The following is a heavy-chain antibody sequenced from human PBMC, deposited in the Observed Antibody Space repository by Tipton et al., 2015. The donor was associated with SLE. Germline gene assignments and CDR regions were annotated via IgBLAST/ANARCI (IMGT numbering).Heavy chain of an antibody. J-gene: IGHJ6*02. CDR1: GYTFTGYY. V-gene: IGHV1-2*06. D-gene: IGHD1-7*01. CDR3: ARSETTETTDDYYCALDV. Sequence: QLVQSGAEVKKPGASVKVSCKASGYTFTGYYMHWVRQAPGQGLEWMGRINPNSGGTNYAQKFQGRVTITTDESTSTAYMELSSLRSEDTAVYYCARSETTETTDDYYCALDVWGQGTTVTVSS. CDR2: INPNSGGT.